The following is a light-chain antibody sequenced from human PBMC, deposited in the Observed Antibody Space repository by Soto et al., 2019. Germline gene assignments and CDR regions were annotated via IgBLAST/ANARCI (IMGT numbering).Light chain of an antibody. CDR2: DAS. Sequence: EIVLTQSPGTLSLSPGERATLSCRASQSVSSSYLAWYQQKPGQAPRLLIYDASNRATGIPARFSGSGSGTDFTLTISSLQAEDVAVYYCQQYYSNSITFGQGTRLEIK. CDR1: QSVSSSY. CDR3: QQYYSNSIT. V-gene: IGKV3-20*01. J-gene: IGKJ5*01.